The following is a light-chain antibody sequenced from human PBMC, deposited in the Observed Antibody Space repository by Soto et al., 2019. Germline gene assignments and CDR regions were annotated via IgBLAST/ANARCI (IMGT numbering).Light chain of an antibody. Sequence: EIVLTQSPGTLSLSPGERATLSCRASQNVGSRYLAWYQQKPGQAPRLLIYGTSNRATGIPDRFSGSGSGTDFTLTISSLQFEDFAVYYCQQYNNWPRTFGQGTKVEIK. J-gene: IGKJ1*01. CDR3: QQYNNWPRT. CDR2: GTS. V-gene: IGKV3-20*01. CDR1: QNVGSRY.